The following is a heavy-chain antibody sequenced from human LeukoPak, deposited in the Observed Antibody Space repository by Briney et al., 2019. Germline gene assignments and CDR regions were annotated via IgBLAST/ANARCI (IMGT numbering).Heavy chain of an antibody. CDR2: INHSGST. CDR1: GGSISYYY. CDR3: ARGSRAAAGLNY. V-gene: IGHV4-34*01. D-gene: IGHD6-13*01. J-gene: IGHJ4*02. Sequence: SETLSLTCTVSGGSISYYYWSWIRQPPGKGLEWIGEINHSGSTNYNPSLKSRVTISVDTSKNQFSLKLSSVTAADTAVYYCARGSRAAAGLNYWGQGTLVTVSS.